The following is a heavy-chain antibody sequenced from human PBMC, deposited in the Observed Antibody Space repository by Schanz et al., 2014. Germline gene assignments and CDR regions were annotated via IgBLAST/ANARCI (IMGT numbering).Heavy chain of an antibody. Sequence: QVQLQESGPGLVKPSETLSLTCTVSGDSVNSNYWNWIRQSPGRGLEWIGHFYNPGSTNYNPSLKSRAPISIDPSTNQVPLKPPSVTAADTAVYFCARNKYTSGWYYFDYWGQGVLVTVSS. CDR3: ARNKYTSGWYYFDY. CDR1: GDSVNSNY. J-gene: IGHJ4*02. D-gene: IGHD6-19*01. CDR2: FYNPGST. V-gene: IGHV4-59*08.